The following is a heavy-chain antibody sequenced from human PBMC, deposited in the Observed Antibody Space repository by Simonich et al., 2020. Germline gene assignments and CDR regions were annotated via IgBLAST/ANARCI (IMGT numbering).Heavy chain of an antibody. V-gene: IGHV4-39*01. J-gene: IGHJ3*02. CDR2: IYYSGST. D-gene: IGHD6-13*01. CDR3: ARHAGFAFDI. Sequence: QLQLQESGPGLVKPSVTLSLTCTVSGGSFSSSSYYWGWIRPPPGKGLEWIGCIYYSGSTYYTPSLKSRVTISVDTSKNQFSLKLSSVTAADTAVYYCARHAGFAFDIWGQGTMVTVSS. CDR1: GGSFSSSSYY.